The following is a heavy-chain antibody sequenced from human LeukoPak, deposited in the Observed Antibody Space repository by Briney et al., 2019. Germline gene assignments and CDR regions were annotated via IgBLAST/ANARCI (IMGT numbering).Heavy chain of an antibody. Sequence: PGGTLRLSCAASGFTFSIYGMSWVRQAPGKGLEWVSGISGSGGYTYYADSVKGRFTISRDNSKNTLYLQMNSLRAEDTAVYYCAKGYYYGSGSFGFDPWGQGTLVTVSS. D-gene: IGHD3-10*01. CDR1: GFTFSIYG. CDR2: ISGSGGYT. V-gene: IGHV3-23*01. CDR3: AKGYYYGSGSFGFDP. J-gene: IGHJ5*02.